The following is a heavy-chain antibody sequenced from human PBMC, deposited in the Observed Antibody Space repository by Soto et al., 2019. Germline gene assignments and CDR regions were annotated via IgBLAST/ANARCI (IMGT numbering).Heavy chain of an antibody. Sequence: GGSLRLSCEASGFVFTNFWMHWVRHVPGRGLVWVARIDTSGHSTNYAESVKGRFTISRDNAKNTVSLQMNSLRVEDTGVYYCAKDSWYFDLWSQGSQVTVSS. D-gene: IGHD6-13*01. CDR1: GFVFTNFW. CDR3: AKDSWYFDL. CDR2: IDTSGHST. V-gene: IGHV3-74*01. J-gene: IGHJ4*02.